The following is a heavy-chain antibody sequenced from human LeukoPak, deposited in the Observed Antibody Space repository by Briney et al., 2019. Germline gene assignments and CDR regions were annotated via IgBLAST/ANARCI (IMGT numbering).Heavy chain of an antibody. CDR2: ISGSNSYI. CDR3: ARGVVVTANYYFYGMDV. CDR1: GFTFSSYT. D-gene: IGHD2-21*02. Sequence: GGSLRLSCAASGFTFSSYTMHWIRQAPGKGLEWVSSISGSNSYIFYADSVKGRFTISRDNSKNTLYLQMNSLRAEDTAVYYCARGVVVTANYYFYGMDVWGQGTTVTVSS. V-gene: IGHV3-21*01. J-gene: IGHJ6*02.